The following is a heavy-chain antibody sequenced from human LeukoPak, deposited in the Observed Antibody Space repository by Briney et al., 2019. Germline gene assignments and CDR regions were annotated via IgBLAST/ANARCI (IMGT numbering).Heavy chain of an antibody. V-gene: IGHV3-48*03. CDR1: GFDFGAYE. CDR2: IAGSDSTI. Sequence: PGGSLRLSCAASGFDFGAYEMNWVRQAPGKGLEWVAYIAGSDSTIYYADSVRGRFTISRDNAQKSLYLQMNSLRAEDTALYYCTTLGYHLDSWGQGTLVTVSS. D-gene: IGHD3-22*01. J-gene: IGHJ4*02. CDR3: TTLGYHLDS.